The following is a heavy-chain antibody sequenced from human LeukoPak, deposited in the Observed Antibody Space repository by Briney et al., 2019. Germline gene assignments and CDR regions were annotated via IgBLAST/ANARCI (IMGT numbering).Heavy chain of an antibody. V-gene: IGHV3-66*02. CDR1: GFTLSSNY. D-gene: IGHD1-7*01. CDR2: IYSGGST. CDR3: ARVRAEGTGTYYFDY. J-gene: IGHJ4*02. Sequence: GGSLRLSCAASGFTLSSNYMSSVRQAPGKGLEWVSVIYSGGSTYYADSVKGRFTISRDNSKNTLYLQMNSLRAEDTAVYYCARVRAEGTGTYYFDYWGQGTLVTVCS.